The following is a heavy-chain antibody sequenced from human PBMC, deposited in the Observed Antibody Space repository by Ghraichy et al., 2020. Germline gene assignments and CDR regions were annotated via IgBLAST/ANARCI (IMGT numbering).Heavy chain of an antibody. V-gene: IGHV3-64*01. J-gene: IGHJ4*02. CDR1: GFTFSSYA. CDR2: ISSNGGST. D-gene: IGHD5-12*01. CDR3: ARGTYSGYVFFDY. Sequence: GGSLKLSCAASGFTFSSYAMHWVRQAPGKGLEYVSAISSNGGSTYYANSVKGRFTISRDNSKNTLYLQMGSLRAEDMAVYYCARGTYSGYVFFDYWGQGTLVTVSS.